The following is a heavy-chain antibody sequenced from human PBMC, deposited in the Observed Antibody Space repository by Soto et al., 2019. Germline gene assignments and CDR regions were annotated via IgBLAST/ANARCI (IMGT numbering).Heavy chain of an antibody. J-gene: IGHJ5*02. CDR1: GGTVASSHW. CDR2: VYHTGDT. V-gene: IGHV4-4*01. D-gene: IGHD2-21*02. Sequence: ETLSLTCCVSGGTVASSHWWSWVRQSPGGGLEWIGNVYHTGDTNFNPSLQSRVTISVDKSNNQFSLRLNSLTAADTAVYFCAREIVTAGGNNYFDPWGPGTLVTVSS. CDR3: AREIVTAGGNNYFDP.